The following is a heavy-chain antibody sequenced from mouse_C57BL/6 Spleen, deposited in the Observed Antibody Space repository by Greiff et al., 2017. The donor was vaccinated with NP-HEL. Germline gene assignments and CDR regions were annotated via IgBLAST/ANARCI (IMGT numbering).Heavy chain of an antibody. CDR2: IYPRSGNT. J-gene: IGHJ2*01. CDR1: GYTFTSYG. CDR3: ARQTTTVVNYFDY. Sequence: QVQLQQSGAELARPGASVKLSCKASGYTFTSYGISWVKQRTGQGLEWIGEIYPRSGNTYYNEKFKGKATLTADKSSSTAYMELRSLTSEDSAVYFCARQTTTVVNYFDYWGQGTTLTVSS. V-gene: IGHV1-81*01. D-gene: IGHD1-1*01.